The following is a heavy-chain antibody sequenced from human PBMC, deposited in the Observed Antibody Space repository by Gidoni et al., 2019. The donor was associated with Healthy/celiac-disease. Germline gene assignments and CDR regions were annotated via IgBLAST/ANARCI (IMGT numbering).Heavy chain of an antibody. CDR2: ISAYNGNT. J-gene: IGHJ4*02. D-gene: IGHD1-7*01. CDR3: AREGNWNYGTNY. Sequence: WISAYNGNTNYAQKLQGRVTMTTDTSTSTAYMELRSLRSDDTAVYYCAREGNWNYGTNYWGQGTLVTVSS. V-gene: IGHV1-18*01.